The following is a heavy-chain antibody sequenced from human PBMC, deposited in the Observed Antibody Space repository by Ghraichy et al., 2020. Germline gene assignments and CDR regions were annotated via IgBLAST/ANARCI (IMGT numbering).Heavy chain of an antibody. CDR1: GGSISSSNW. V-gene: IGHV4-4*02. D-gene: IGHD3-22*01. Sequence: ESLNISCAVSGGSISSSNWWSWVRQPPGKGLEWIGEIYHSGSTNYNPSLKSRVTISVDKSKNQFSLKLSSVTAADTAVYYCARAGYDSSGYGPWGQGTLVTVSS. J-gene: IGHJ5*02. CDR3: ARAGYDSSGYGP. CDR2: IYHSGST.